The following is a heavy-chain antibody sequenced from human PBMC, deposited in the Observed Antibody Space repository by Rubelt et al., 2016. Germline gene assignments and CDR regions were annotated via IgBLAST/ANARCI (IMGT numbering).Heavy chain of an antibody. CDR3: ATHSPANDY. CDR2: INHSGST. D-gene: IGHD2-15*01. CDR1: GYSIRSGYY. J-gene: IGHJ4*02. V-gene: IGHV4-38-2*02. Sequence: QVQLQESGPGLVKPSETLSLTCTVSGYSIRSGYYWSWIRQPPGKGLEWIGEINHSGSTNYNPSLKSRVTISVDTSKNQFSRRRSSVTAADTAVYYCATHSPANDYWGQGTLVTVSS.